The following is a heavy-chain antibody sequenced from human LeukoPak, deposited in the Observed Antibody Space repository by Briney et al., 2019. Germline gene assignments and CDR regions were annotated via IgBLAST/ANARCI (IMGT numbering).Heavy chain of an antibody. Sequence: GGSLRLSCEASGFTLNKYWMHRVRQAPGKGLVWVSRITGDGSDIAYADSVKGRFTVSRDDAKNILFLQMTSLRVEDTAIYYCARDAYTTTSNWLDPWGQGTLVTVSS. J-gene: IGHJ5*02. V-gene: IGHV3-74*01. CDR3: ARDAYTTTSNWLDP. CDR1: GFTLNKYW. D-gene: IGHD4-17*01. CDR2: ITGDGSDI.